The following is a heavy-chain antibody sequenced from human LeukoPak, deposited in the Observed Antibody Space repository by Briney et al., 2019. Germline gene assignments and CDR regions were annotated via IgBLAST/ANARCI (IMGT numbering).Heavy chain of an antibody. D-gene: IGHD3-9*01. J-gene: IGHJ4*02. Sequence: PGGSLRLSCAASGFTFNTYAMNWVSQAPGKGLEWVSSISGSGENTYYADSVKGRFTISRDNSKNTLSLQMNSLRAEDTAVYYCAKGSVNYDILTGSYFDYWGQGTLVTVSS. CDR3: AKGSVNYDILTGSYFDY. CDR2: ISGSGENT. V-gene: IGHV3-23*01. CDR1: GFTFNTYA.